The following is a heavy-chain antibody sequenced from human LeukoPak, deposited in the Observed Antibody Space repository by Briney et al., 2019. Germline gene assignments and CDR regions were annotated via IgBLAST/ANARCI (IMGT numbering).Heavy chain of an antibody. CDR1: GYTFTSYY. CDR2: INPSGGST. D-gene: IGHD3-22*01. CDR3: ARDPPLRNYYDSPSFDS. J-gene: IGHJ5*01. Sequence: ASVKVSCKASGYTFTSYYMHWVRQAPGQGLEWMGIINPSGGSTSYAQKFQGRVTRTRDTSTSTVYMELSSLRSEDTAVYYCARDPPLRNYYDSPSFDSWGQGTLVTVSS. V-gene: IGHV1-46*01.